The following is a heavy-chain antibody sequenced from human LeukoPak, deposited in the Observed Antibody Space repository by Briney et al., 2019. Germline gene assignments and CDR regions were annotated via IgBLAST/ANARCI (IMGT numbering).Heavy chain of an antibody. CDR2: INSDGSST. CDR1: GFTFSSYW. Sequence: GGSLRLSCAASGFTFSSYWMHWVRQAPGEGLVWVSRINSDGSSTSYADSVKGRFTISRDNAKNTLYLQMNSLRTEDTAVYYCARSRAPTADPDAFDIWGQGTLVTVSS. D-gene: IGHD1-14*01. CDR3: ARSRAPTADPDAFDI. J-gene: IGHJ3*02. V-gene: IGHV3-74*01.